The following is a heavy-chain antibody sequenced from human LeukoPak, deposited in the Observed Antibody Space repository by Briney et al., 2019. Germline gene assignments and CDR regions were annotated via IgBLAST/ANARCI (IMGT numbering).Heavy chain of an antibody. CDR3: AKDSHVVAATPYYFDD. CDR1: GFTFSSYR. D-gene: IGHD2-15*01. Sequence: GGSLRLSCAASGFTFSSYRMHWVRQAPGKGLVWVSRINSDGSSTSYADSVKGRFTISRDNSKNTLYQQMNSLRAEDTAVYYCAKDSHVVAATPYYFDDWGQGTLVTVSS. J-gene: IGHJ4*02. CDR2: INSDGSST. V-gene: IGHV3-74*01.